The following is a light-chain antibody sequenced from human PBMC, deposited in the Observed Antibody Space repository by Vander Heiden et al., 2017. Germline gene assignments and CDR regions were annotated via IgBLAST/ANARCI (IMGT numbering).Light chain of an antibody. CDR3: QQYYSTPWT. Sequence: DILLPQSPTPLVVSLGERATINCKSSQSVLYSSNNKNYLAWYQQKPGQPPKLLIYWASTRESGVPDRFSGSGSGTDFTLTISSLQAEDVAVYYCQQYYSTPWTFGQGTKVEIK. J-gene: IGKJ1*01. V-gene: IGKV4-1*01. CDR1: QSVLYSSNNKNY. CDR2: WAS.